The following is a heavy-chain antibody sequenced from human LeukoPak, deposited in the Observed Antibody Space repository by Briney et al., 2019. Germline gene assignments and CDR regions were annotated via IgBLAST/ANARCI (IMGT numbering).Heavy chain of an antibody. V-gene: IGHV3-30*03. D-gene: IGHD2-21*02. CDR3: ARDRGAYCGGDCYLGFDY. CDR2: ISHDGTKK. CDR1: GFTFSVYG. Sequence: GRSLRLSCAASGFTFSVYGMHWVRQAPGKGLEWVAVISHDGTKKYYADSVKGRFTISRDDAKKSLYLQMTSLTAEDTAVYYCARDRGAYCGGDCYLGFDYWGRGTLVTVSS. J-gene: IGHJ4*01.